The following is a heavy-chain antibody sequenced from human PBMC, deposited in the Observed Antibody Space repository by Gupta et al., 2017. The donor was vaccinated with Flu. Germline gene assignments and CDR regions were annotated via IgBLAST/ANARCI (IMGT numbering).Heavy chain of an antibody. CDR3: TRTRLGCSTRCSSGWGWGVDV. CDR1: GFRISTTY. V-gene: IGHV3-53*02. Sequence: EVQLVETGGGLVQPGGSLRLSCAASGFRISTTYMPRVRQAPGKGLEWVSTIHGGDTTAYADSVRGRFTISRDKFNNTLYLQLNGLRAEDTAVYYCTRTRLGCSTRCSSGWGWGVDVWGQGTTVTVSS. D-gene: IGHD2-2*01. J-gene: IGHJ6*02. CDR2: IHGGDTT.